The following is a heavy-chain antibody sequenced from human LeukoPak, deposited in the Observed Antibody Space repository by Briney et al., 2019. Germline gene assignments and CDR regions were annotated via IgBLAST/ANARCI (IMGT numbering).Heavy chain of an antibody. Sequence: GGSLRLSCAVSGFTFSSCSMNWVRQAPGKGLEWVSYISSSSSTIYYADSVKGRFTISTDNAKNSLYLQMNSLRDEDSAVYYCARDPHIAAAGTIFDYWGQGTLVTVSS. CDR1: GFTFSSCS. V-gene: IGHV3-48*02. J-gene: IGHJ4*02. D-gene: IGHD6-13*01. CDR2: ISSSSSTI. CDR3: ARDPHIAAAGTIFDY.